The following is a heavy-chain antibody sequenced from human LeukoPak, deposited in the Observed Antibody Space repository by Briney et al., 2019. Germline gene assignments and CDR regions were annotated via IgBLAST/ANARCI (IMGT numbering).Heavy chain of an antibody. D-gene: IGHD3-16*02. CDR3: TTDRVMITFGGVIAKYYFDY. Sequence: GGSLRLSCAASGFTFSNAWMSWVRQAPGKGLGWVGRIKSKTDGGTTDYAAPVKGRFTISRDDSKNTLYLQMNSLKTEDTAVYYCTTDRVMITFGGVIAKYYFDYWGQGTLVTVSS. CDR1: GFTFSNAW. CDR2: IKSKTDGGTT. V-gene: IGHV3-15*01. J-gene: IGHJ4*02.